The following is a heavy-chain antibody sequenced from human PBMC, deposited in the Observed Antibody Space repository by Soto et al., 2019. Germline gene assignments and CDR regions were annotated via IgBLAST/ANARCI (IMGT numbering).Heavy chain of an antibody. CDR1: GFTFSNYA. D-gene: IGHD6-25*01. CDR2: IGTNGGST. CDR3: VKPPVYYIDSNAYYPV. V-gene: IGHV3-64D*06. J-gene: IGHJ4*02. Sequence: LRLSCSASGFTFSNYALHWVRQAPGKGLEYVSSIGTNGGSTFYADSVKGRFTISRDNSKNTLYLQMRSLRPEDTAEYYCVKPPVYYIDSNAYYPVWGQGTLVTVSS.